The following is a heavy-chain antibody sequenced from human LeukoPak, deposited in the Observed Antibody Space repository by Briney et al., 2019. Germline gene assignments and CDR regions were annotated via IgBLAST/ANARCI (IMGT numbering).Heavy chain of an antibody. J-gene: IGHJ2*01. Sequence: TGGSLRLSCAASGFTFSYYAMSWVRQAPGKGLEWVANIKQDGSEKYYVDSVKGRFTISRDNAKNSLYLQMNSLRAEDTAVYYCARNHYYDGSGSFFDLWGRGTLVTVSS. D-gene: IGHD3-22*01. CDR2: IKQDGSEK. V-gene: IGHV3-7*04. CDR1: GFTFSYYA. CDR3: ARNHYYDGSGSFFDL.